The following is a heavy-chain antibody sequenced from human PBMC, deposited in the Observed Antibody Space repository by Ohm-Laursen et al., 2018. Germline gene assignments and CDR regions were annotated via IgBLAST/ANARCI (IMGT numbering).Heavy chain of an antibody. Sequence: SDTLSLTWTVSGGSISTYYWSWIRQPPGKGLEWIAYIYYSGTTNYNPSLKSRVTILVDTSKNQFSLTVSSVTAADTAVYYCARGDYYGSAFDAFDIWGQGTMVTVSS. CDR2: IYYSGTT. D-gene: IGHD3-10*01. V-gene: IGHV4-59*07. J-gene: IGHJ3*02. CDR1: GGSISTYY. CDR3: ARGDYYGSAFDAFDI.